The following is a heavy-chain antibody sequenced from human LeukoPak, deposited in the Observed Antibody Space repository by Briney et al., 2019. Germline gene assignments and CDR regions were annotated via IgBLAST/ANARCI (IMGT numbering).Heavy chain of an antibody. D-gene: IGHD1-1*01. CDR1: GFTFSSYG. CDR3: ARDGYGFDY. J-gene: IGHJ4*02. CDR2: IWYDGSNK. Sequence: GRSLRLSCAASGFTFSSYGMHWVRQAPGKGLEWVAVIWYDGSNKYYADSVKGRFTTSRDNSKNTLYLQMNSLRAEDTAVYYCARDGYGFDYWGQGTLVTVSS. V-gene: IGHV3-33*01.